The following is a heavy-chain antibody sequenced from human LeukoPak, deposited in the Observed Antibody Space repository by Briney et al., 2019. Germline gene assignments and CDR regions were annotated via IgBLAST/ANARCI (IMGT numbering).Heavy chain of an antibody. Sequence: GASVKVSCKASGYTFTSYYMHWVRQAPGQGLEWMGIINPSGGSTSYAQKFQGRVTMTRDTSIGTAYMELSRLRSDDTAVYYCARAGLWDFSDTSGYHNAAFDIWGQGTMVTVSS. CDR3: ARAGLWDFSDTSGYHNAAFDI. V-gene: IGHV1-46*01. J-gene: IGHJ3*02. CDR2: INPSGGST. CDR1: GYTFTSYY. D-gene: IGHD3-22*01.